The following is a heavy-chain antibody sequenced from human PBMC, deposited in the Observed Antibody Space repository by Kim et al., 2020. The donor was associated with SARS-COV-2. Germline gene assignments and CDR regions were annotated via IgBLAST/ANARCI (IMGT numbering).Heavy chain of an antibody. CDR3: ARGNGGSSGYYHY. J-gene: IGHJ4*02. Sequence: SETLSLTCAVYGGSFSGYYWSWIRQPPGKGLEWIGEINHSGSTNYNPSLKSRVTISVDTSKNQFSLKLSSVTAADTAVYYCARGNGGSSGYYHYWGQGTLVTVSS. CDR2: INHSGST. D-gene: IGHD3-22*01. V-gene: IGHV4-34*01. CDR1: GGSFSGYY.